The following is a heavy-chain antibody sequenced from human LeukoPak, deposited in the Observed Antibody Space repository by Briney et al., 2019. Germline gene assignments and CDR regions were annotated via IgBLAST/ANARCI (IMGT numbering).Heavy chain of an antibody. V-gene: IGHV1-46*01. CDR2: IYPRDGST. CDR1: GYTFTSNY. J-gene: IGHJ4*02. Sequence: VASVKVSCKASGYTFTSNYIHWVRQAPEQGLEWMGMIYPRDGSTSYAQKFQGRVTVTRDTSTSTVHMELSGLRSEDTAVYYCARDQEGFDYWGQGTLVTVSS. CDR3: ARDQEGFDY.